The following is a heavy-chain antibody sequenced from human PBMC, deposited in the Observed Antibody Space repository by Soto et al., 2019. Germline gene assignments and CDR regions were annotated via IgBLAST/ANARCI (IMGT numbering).Heavy chain of an antibody. V-gene: IGHV3-33*01. Sequence: GRSLRLSWAASGFTISSYGMHWVSQTPGKGLECVAVLWYDGSNKYYADSVKGRFTISRDNSKNTLYLHMNSLRAEDTAVYYCARVGYDFWSGSSGIDLPHYYYYYGMDVWGQGTTVTVSS. CDR2: LWYDGSNK. J-gene: IGHJ6*02. CDR3: ARVGYDFWSGSSGIDLPHYYYYYGMDV. D-gene: IGHD3-3*01. CDR1: GFTISSYG.